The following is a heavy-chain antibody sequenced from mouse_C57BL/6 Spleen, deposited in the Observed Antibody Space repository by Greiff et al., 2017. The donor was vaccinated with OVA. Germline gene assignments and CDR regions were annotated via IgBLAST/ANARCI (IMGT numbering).Heavy chain of an antibody. Sequence: EVKLQESGAELVKPGASVKLSCTASGFNIKDYYMHWVKQRTEQGLEWIGRIDPEDGETKYAPKFQGKATITADTSSNTAYLQLSSLTSEDTAVYYCARDGLTTVVDYAMDYWGQGTSVTVSS. V-gene: IGHV14-2*01. CDR1: GFNIKDYY. J-gene: IGHJ4*01. CDR3: ARDGLTTVVDYAMDY. D-gene: IGHD1-1*01. CDR2: IDPEDGET.